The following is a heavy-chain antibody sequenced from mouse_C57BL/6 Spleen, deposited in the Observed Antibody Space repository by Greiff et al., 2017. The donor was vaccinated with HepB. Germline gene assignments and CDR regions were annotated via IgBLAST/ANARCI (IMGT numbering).Heavy chain of an antibody. V-gene: IGHV5-6*01. CDR3: ARHHNYGSSSWFAY. CDR1: GFTFSSYG. CDR2: ISSGGSYT. Sequence: EVQVVESGGDLVKPGGSLKLSCAASGFTFSSYGMSWVRQTPDKRLEWVATISSGGSYTYYPDSVKGRFTISRDNAKNTLYLQMSSLKSEDTAMYYCARHHNYGSSSWFAYWGQGTLVTVSA. D-gene: IGHD1-1*01. J-gene: IGHJ3*01.